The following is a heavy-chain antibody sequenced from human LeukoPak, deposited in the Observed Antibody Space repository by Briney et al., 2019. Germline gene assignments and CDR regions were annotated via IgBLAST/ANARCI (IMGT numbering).Heavy chain of an antibody. V-gene: IGHV4-59*01. CDR3: ARVRYCSTNRCYDREFDN. CDR1: GGSISNYY. D-gene: IGHD2-2*01. J-gene: IGHJ4*02. Sequence: PSETLSLTCTVSGGSISNYYWSWMRQPPGEGLEWIGYIYYSGNTNYNPSLKSRVTISVDTSKNQFSLKLNSVTAADTAVYYCARVRYCSTNRCYDREFDNWGQGTLVTVSS. CDR2: IYYSGNT.